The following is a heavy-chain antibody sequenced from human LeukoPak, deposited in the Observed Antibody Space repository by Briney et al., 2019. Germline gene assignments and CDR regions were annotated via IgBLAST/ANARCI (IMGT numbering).Heavy chain of an antibody. D-gene: IGHD2-2*01. Sequence: SETLSLTCAVYGGSFSGYYWSWIRQPPGKGLEWIGEINHSGSTNYNPSLKSRVTISVDTSKNQFSLKLSSVTAADTAVYYCARRVLPGRRSTSCGLGDRYSRYFDYWGQGTLVTVSS. CDR2: INHSGST. V-gene: IGHV4-34*01. J-gene: IGHJ4*02. CDR3: ARRVLPGRRSTSCGLGDRYSRYFDY. CDR1: GGSFSGYY.